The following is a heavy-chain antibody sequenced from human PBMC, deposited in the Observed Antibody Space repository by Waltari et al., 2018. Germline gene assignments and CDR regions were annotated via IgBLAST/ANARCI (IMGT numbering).Heavy chain of an antibody. Sequence: QVQLQESGPGLVKPSETLSLTCTVSGGSISSYYWSWIRQPAGKGLEWIGRIYTSGSTNYNPSLKSRVTMSVDTSKNQFSLKLSSVTAADTAVYYCARSQTYYYDSSGYYYVRETDAFDIWGQGTMVTVSS. D-gene: IGHD3-22*01. J-gene: IGHJ3*02. V-gene: IGHV4-4*07. CDR1: GGSISSYY. CDR3: ARSQTYYYDSSGYYYVRETDAFDI. CDR2: IYTSGST.